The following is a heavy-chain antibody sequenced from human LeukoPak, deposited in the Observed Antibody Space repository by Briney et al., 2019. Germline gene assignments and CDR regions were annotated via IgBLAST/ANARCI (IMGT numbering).Heavy chain of an antibody. CDR2: ITGSSDTI. D-gene: IGHD3-10*01. V-gene: IGHV3-48*04. CDR1: GFTFSDYS. J-gene: IGHJ3*02. CDR3: ARGRSITLLRGVAMSDGFDI. Sequence: GGSLRLSCAASGFTFSDYSMNWVRQAPGKGLEWVSWITGSSDTIFYADSVKGRFTISRDNAKNLLFLQMNGLRAEDTALYYCARGRSITLLRGVAMSDGFDIWGQGAMVAVSS.